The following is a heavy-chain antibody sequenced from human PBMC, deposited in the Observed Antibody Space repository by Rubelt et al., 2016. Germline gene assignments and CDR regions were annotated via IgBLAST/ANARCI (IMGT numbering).Heavy chain of an antibody. Sequence: QVQLQESGPGLVKPSETLSLTCTVSGGSISSYYWSWIRQPPGKGLEWIEDIYYSGCTNYNPSLKSRVTISVDTSKNQFSLKLSAVTAADTAVYYCARDTTKYYFDYWGQGTLVTVSS. CDR2: IYYSGCT. V-gene: IGHV4-59*01. D-gene: IGHD1-14*01. J-gene: IGHJ4*02. CDR3: ARDTTKYYFDY. CDR1: GGSISSYY.